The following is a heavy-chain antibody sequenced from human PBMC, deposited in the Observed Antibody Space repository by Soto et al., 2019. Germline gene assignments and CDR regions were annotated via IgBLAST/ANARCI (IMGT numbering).Heavy chain of an antibody. D-gene: IGHD4-17*01. Sequence: PSETLSLTCTVSGGSMSSNYWTWIRQSPGKGLEWIGYIYYTGSTKYNPSLKSRVTISLDTSKNQFSLRLTSVTSADTAVYYSARGGSYGDFLDYWGQGAQVTVS. CDR3: ARGGSYGDFLDY. CDR2: IYYTGST. V-gene: IGHV4-59*01. J-gene: IGHJ4*02. CDR1: GGSMSSNY.